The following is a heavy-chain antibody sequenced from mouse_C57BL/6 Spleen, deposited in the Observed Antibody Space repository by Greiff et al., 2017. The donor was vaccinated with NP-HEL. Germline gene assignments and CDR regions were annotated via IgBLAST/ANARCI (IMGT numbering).Heavy chain of an antibody. D-gene: IGHD2-5*01. J-gene: IGHJ4*01. CDR1: GYTFTDYE. V-gene: IGHV1-15*01. CDR3: TRLYYSNYSSY. CDR2: IDPETGGT. Sequence: QVQLKESGAELVRPGASVTLSCKASGYTFTDYEMHWVKQTPVHGLEWIGAIDPETGGTAYNQKFKGKAILTADKSSSTAYMELRSLTSEDSAVYYCTRLYYSNYSSYWGQGTSVTVSS.